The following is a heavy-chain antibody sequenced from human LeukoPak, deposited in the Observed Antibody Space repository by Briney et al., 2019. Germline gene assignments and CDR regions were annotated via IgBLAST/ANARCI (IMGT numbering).Heavy chain of an antibody. D-gene: IGHD2-2*01. CDR1: GGSISSYY. V-gene: IGHV4-59*01. J-gene: IGHJ4*02. CDR2: IYYSGST. Sequence: SETLSLTCTVSGGSISSYYWSWIRQPPGKGLEWIGYIYYSGSTNYNPSLKSRVTISLDTSKNHFSLKLTSVTAADTAVYYSARASSSSPYYFDYWGQGTLVTVSS. CDR3: ARASSSSPYYFDY.